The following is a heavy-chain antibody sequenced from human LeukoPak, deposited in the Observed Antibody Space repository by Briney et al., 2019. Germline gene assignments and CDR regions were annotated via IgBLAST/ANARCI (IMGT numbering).Heavy chain of an antibody. J-gene: IGHJ3*02. CDR3: ARSCRILDIAAMIRARLGGNGFDI. CDR2: IYHSGST. Sequence: PSETLSLTCTVSGDSISSGDYYWGWIRQPPGKGLEWIGSIYHSGSTYYNPSLKSRVTIAVETSKNQFSLKLSSVTAADKAVYYCARSCRILDIAAMIRARLGGNGFDIWGQGTMVTVSS. D-gene: IGHD5-12*01. CDR1: GDSISSGDYY. V-gene: IGHV4-39*07.